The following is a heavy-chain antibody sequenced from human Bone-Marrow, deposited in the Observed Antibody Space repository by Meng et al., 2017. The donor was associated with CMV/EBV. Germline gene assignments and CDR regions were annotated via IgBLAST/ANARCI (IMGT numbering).Heavy chain of an antibody. CDR3: VARNYFDY. V-gene: IGHV4-34*01. CDR2: INHSGST. J-gene: IGHJ4*02. Sequence: SQTLSLTCAVYGGSFSGYYWSWIRQPPGKGLEWIGEINHSGSTNYNPSLKSRVTISVDTSKNQFSLKLSSVTAADTAVYYCVARNYFDYWGQGTMVTVSS. CDR1: GGSFSGYY.